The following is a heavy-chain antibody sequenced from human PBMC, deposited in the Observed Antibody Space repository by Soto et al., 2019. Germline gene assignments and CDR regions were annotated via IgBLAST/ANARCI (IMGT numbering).Heavy chain of an antibody. CDR3: ARDTSVVTATSYYYYGMDV. CDR1: GGTFSSYA. V-gene: IGHV1-69*12. CDR2: IIPIFGTA. D-gene: IGHD2-21*02. J-gene: IGHJ6*02. Sequence: QVQLVQSGAEVKKPGSSVKVSCKASGGTFSSYAISWVRQAPGQGLEWMGGIIPIFGTANYAQKFQGRVTITADEPTSTACMELRSLRSEDTAVYYCARDTSVVTATSYYYYGMDVWGQGTTVTVSS.